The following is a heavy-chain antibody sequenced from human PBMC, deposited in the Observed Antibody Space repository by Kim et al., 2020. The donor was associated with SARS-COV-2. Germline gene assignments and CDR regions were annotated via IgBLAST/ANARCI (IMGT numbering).Heavy chain of an antibody. Sequence: GGSLRLSCAASGFTFDDYAMHWVRQAPGKGLEWVSLISGDGGSTYYADSVKGRFTISRDNSKNSLYLQMNSLRTEDTALYYCAKDIEDIVLMVYAPIFDYWGQGTLVTVSS. V-gene: IGHV3-43*02. CDR2: ISGDGGST. CDR1: GFTFDDYA. J-gene: IGHJ4*02. D-gene: IGHD2-8*01. CDR3: AKDIEDIVLMVYAPIFDY.